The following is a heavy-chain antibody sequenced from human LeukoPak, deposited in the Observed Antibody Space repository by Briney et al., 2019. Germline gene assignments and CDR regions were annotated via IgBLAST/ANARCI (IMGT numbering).Heavy chain of an antibody. CDR3: ARDPLRGTPDYFDY. J-gene: IGHJ4*02. V-gene: IGHV3-11*04. CDR2: ISSSGSTI. Sequence: SGGSLRLSCAASGFTFSDYYMSWIRQAPGKGLEWVSYISSSGSTIYYADSVKGRFTISRDNSKNTLSLQMDSLRTEDTAVYYCARDPLRGTPDYFDYWGQGTLVTVSS. CDR1: GFTFSDYY. D-gene: IGHD1-14*01.